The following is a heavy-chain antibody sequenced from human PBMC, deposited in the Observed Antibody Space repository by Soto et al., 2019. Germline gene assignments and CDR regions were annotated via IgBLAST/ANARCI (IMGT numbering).Heavy chain of an antibody. J-gene: IGHJ4*02. CDR1: GFTFTFYA. D-gene: IGHD3-22*01. V-gene: IGHV3-23*01. Sequence: GGSLRLPCPAPGFTFTFYASGWARQAPGKGLEWVSSISVSGDRTFYADSVKGRFTISRDNSRNTLHLQMNSLRAEDTAVYYCAKDGDSISRNKPLDYWGQGTLVTVSS. CDR2: ISVSGDRT. CDR3: AKDGDSISRNKPLDY.